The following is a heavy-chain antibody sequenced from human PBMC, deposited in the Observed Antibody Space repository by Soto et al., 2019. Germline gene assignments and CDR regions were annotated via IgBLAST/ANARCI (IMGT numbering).Heavy chain of an antibody. V-gene: IGHV3-21*01. Sequence: GGSLRLSCAASGFTFSSYSMNWVRQAPGKGLEWVSSISSSSSYIYYADSVKGRFTISRDNAKNSLYLQMNSLRAEDTAVYYCARDAVYQGIQLWRNYYYGMDVWGQGTAVTSP. CDR3: ARDAVYQGIQLWRNYYYGMDV. J-gene: IGHJ6*02. CDR1: GFTFSSYS. D-gene: IGHD5-18*01. CDR2: ISSSSSYI.